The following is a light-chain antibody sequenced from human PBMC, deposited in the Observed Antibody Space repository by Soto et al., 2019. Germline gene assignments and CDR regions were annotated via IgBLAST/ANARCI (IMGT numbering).Light chain of an antibody. CDR3: QQYNTYPWT. J-gene: IGKJ1*01. Sequence: DIQMSQSPSTLSASVGDRITITCRACQTISNWLAWFQQKPGKAPKLLIFDASNLESGVPSRFSGSGSGTDFTLTISNLQPDDFATYYCQQYNTYPWTFGRGTEVEIK. CDR2: DAS. CDR1: QTISNW. V-gene: IGKV1-5*01.